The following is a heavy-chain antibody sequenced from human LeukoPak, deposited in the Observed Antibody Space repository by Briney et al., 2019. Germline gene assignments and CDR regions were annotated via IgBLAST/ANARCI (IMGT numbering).Heavy chain of an antibody. CDR1: GYTFTTYG. CDR3: ARRTQYGDSNWFDP. D-gene: IGHD7-27*01. J-gene: IGHJ5*02. Sequence: ASVKVSCKPSGYTFTTYGISWVRQAPGQGLEWMGWINTYSGDTNYAQKLQGRVTMTTDTSTSTAYMELRSLRSDDTAVCYCARRTQYGDSNWFDPWGQGTLVTVSS. CDR2: INTYSGDT. V-gene: IGHV1-18*01.